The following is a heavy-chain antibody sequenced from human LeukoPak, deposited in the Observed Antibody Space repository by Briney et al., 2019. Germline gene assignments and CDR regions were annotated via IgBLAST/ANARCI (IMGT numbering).Heavy chain of an antibody. J-gene: IGHJ3*02. CDR1: GYTFTSYD. CDR3: AREERRRGPIFGVVIGPHDAFDI. CDR2: MNPNSGNT. Sequence: ASVKVSCKASGYTFTSYDINWVPQATGQGLEWMGWMNPNSGNTGYAQKFQGRVTITRNTSISTAYMELSSLRSEDTAVYYCAREERRRGPIFGVVIGPHDAFDIWGQGTMVTVSS. V-gene: IGHV1-8*03. D-gene: IGHD3-3*01.